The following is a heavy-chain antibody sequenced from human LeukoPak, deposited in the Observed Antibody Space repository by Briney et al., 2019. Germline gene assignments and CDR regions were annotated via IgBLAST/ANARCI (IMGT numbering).Heavy chain of an antibody. Sequence: GGSLRLSCAASGFTFSTYAMGRVRQVPGKGLEWVAHINDGGSNTYYADSVGGRFTISRDNSKDTLYVQMDSLRVEDTAVYYCARDWGIQNMYYFDFWGLGTQVTVSS. CDR1: GFTFSTYA. CDR3: ARDWGIQNMYYFDF. V-gene: IGHV3-23*01. J-gene: IGHJ4*02. CDR2: INDGGSNT. D-gene: IGHD6-13*01.